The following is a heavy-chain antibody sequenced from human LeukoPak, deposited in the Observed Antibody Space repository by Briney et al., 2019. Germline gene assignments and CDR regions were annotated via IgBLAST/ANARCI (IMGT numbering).Heavy chain of an antibody. V-gene: IGHV3-30*03. CDR3: TRFRVGDELRTTHYYYGMDV. J-gene: IGHJ6*02. D-gene: IGHD1-14*01. Sequence: GGSLRLSCAASGFTFSSYGMHWVRQAPGKGLEWVAVISYDGSNKYYADSVKGRFTISRDNSKNTLYLQMNSLRAEDTAVYYCTRFRVGDELRTTHYYYGMDVWGQGTTVTVSS. CDR2: ISYDGSNK. CDR1: GFTFSSYG.